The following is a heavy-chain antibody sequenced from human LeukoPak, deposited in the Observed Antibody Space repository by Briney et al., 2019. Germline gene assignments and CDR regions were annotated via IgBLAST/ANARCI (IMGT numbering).Heavy chain of an antibody. J-gene: IGHJ6*03. V-gene: IGHV3-49*04. D-gene: IGHD3-3*01. CDR2: IRSKAYGGTT. CDR3: TRVDDFWSGYYRVYYYMDV. CDR1: GFTFGDYA. Sequence: GGSLRLSXTASGFTFGDYAMSWVRQAPGKGLEWVGFIRSKAYGGTTEYAASVKGRFTISRDDSKSIAYLQMNSLKTEDTAVYYCTRVDDFWSGYYRVYYYMDVWGKGTTVTVSS.